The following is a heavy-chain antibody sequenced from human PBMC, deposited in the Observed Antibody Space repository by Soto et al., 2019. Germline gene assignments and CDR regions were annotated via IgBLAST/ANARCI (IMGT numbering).Heavy chain of an antibody. CDR3: ARAPKVSGSAQTRPDL. J-gene: IGHJ5*02. Sequence: SETLSLTCSLYSGSLSGYYWSWIRQPPGKGLEWIGEISPSGTTNYSPSLKSRVSISVDTSKNQFSLNLTSLTAADTAVYYCARAPKVSGSAQTRPDLWGQGSLVTVSS. CDR1: SGSLSGYY. D-gene: IGHD6-6*01. V-gene: IGHV4-34*01. CDR2: ISPSGTT.